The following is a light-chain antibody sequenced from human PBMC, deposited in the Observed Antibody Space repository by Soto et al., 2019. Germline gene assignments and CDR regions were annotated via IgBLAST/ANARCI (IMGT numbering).Light chain of an antibody. Sequence: EIVMTQSPATLSVSPGERATISCRASQSVTSNLAWYQQKPGQPPRRLIYGASTRATGIPARFSGSGSGTEFTLTISSLQSEDFAVYYCQQYNNWPLTFGGGTKV. CDR2: GAS. V-gene: IGKV3-15*01. CDR3: QQYNNWPLT. CDR1: QSVTSN. J-gene: IGKJ4*01.